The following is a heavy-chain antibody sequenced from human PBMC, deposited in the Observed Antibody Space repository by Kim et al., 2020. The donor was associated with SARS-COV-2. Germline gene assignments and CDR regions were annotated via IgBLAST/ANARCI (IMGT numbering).Heavy chain of an antibody. V-gene: IGHV4-34*01. D-gene: IGHD3-10*01. Sequence: SETLSLTCAVYGGSFSGYYWSWIRQPPGKGLEWIGEINHSGSTNYNPSLKSRVTISVDTSKNQFSLKLSSVTAADTAVYYCARGPPVLLWFGEQRNWFDPWGQGTLVTVSS. CDR3: ARGPPVLLWFGEQRNWFDP. CDR2: INHSGST. CDR1: GGSFSGYY. J-gene: IGHJ5*02.